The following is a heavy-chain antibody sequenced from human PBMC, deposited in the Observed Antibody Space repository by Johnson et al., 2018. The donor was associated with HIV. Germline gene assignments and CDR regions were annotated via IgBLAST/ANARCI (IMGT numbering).Heavy chain of an antibody. Sequence: QVQLVESGGGVVQPGRSPRLSCAASGFASSNFAMHWVRQAPGKGLEWVAVTSYDGTHNYYADSVKDRFTISRDNSKNTLYLQMNSLRAEDTAVYYCAKSGLFVLVVYAPDVFDVWGQGTMVTVSS. J-gene: IGHJ3*01. CDR2: TSYDGTHN. V-gene: IGHV3-30*18. CDR1: GFASSNFA. CDR3: AKSGLFVLVVYAPDVFDV. D-gene: IGHD2-8*02.